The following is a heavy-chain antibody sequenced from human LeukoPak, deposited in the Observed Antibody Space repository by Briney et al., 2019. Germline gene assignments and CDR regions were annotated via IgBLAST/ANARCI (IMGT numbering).Heavy chain of an antibody. V-gene: IGHV3-23*01. Sequence: GGSLRLSCAASGFTFSSYAMSWVRQAPGKGLEWVSAISGSGGSTYYADSVKGRFTISRDNAKNSLFLQMNSLRAEDTAVYYCARNGGTTFDYWGQGTLVTVSS. CDR2: ISGSGGST. CDR3: ARNGGTTFDY. D-gene: IGHD3-16*01. CDR1: GFTFSSYA. J-gene: IGHJ4*02.